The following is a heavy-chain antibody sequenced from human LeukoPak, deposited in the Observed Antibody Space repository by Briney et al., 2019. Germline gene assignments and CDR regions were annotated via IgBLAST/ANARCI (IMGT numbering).Heavy chain of an antibody. D-gene: IGHD5-24*01. Sequence: SQTLSLTFAISGDSVSSNSSACNWIRQSPSRGLEWLGRTYYRSKWYNDYAVSVKSLITINPDTSKNQFSLQLNSVTPEDTAVYYCARGGQGDGYSADEAFDFWGQGTMVTVSS. CDR2: TYYRSKWYN. CDR3: ARGGQGDGYSADEAFDF. J-gene: IGHJ3*01. CDR1: GDSVSSNSSA. V-gene: IGHV6-1*01.